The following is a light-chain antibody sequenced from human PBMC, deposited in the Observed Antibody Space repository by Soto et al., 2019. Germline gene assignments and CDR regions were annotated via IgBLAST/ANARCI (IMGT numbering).Light chain of an antibody. CDR2: DVS. CDR3: CSYAGSPYV. J-gene: IGLJ1*01. CDR1: SSDVGGYNY. Sequence: QSALTQPRSVSGSPGQSVTISCTGTSSDVGGYNYVSWYQQHPGKAPKLMIYDVSKRPSGVPDHFSGSKSGNTASLTISGLQAEDEADYYCCSYAGSPYVFGTGTRSPS. V-gene: IGLV2-11*01.